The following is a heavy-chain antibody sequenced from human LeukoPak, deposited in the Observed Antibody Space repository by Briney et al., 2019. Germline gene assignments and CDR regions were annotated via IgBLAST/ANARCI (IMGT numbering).Heavy chain of an antibody. CDR3: AREGDFWSGYYTGIFDY. CDR1: GFTFSSYA. CDR2: ISSSSSTI. D-gene: IGHD3-3*01. V-gene: IGHV3-48*04. J-gene: IGHJ4*02. Sequence: PGGSLRLSCAASGFTFSSYAMSWVRQAPGKGLEWVSYISSSSSTIYYADSVKGRFTISRDNAKNSLYLQMNSLRAEDTAVYYCAREGDFWSGYYTGIFDYWGQGTLVTVSS.